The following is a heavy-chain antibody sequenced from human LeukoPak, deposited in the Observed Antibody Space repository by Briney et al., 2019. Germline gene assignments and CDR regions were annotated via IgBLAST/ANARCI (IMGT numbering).Heavy chain of an antibody. J-gene: IGHJ6*03. D-gene: IGHD3-22*01. CDR1: GGSISSGSYY. V-gene: IGHV4-61*02. Sequence: SETLSLTCTVSGGSISSGSYYWSWIRQPAGKGLEWIGRIYTSGNTNYNPSLKSRVTISVDTSKNQFSLKLSSVTAADTAVYYCARRVVTLASYYFYMDVWGKGTTVSVSS. CDR2: IYTSGNT. CDR3: ARRVVTLASYYFYMDV.